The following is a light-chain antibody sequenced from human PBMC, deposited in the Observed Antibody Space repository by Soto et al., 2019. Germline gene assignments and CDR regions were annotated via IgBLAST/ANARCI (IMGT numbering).Light chain of an antibody. J-gene: IGKJ1*01. V-gene: IGKV3-20*01. CDR1: QSVSSSY. CDR2: GAS. CDR3: QQYGSSPPWT. Sequence: EHVLTQSPGTLSLCPGERATLSCRASQSVSSSYLAWYQQKPGQAPRLLIYGASSRATGIPDRFSGSGSGTDFTLTISRLEPEDFAVYYCQQYGSSPPWTFGQGTKVDSK.